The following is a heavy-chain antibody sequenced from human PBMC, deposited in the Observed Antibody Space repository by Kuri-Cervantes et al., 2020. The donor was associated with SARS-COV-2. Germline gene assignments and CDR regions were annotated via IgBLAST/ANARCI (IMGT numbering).Heavy chain of an antibody. Sequence: GESLKISCAASGFTFSSYGMHWVRQAPGKGLEWVAFIRYDGSNKYYADSVKGRFTISRDNSKNTLYLQMNSLRAEDTAVYYCAKDMISRLLWFEESPYNWFDPWGQGTLVTVSS. CDR3: AKDMISRLLWFEESPYNWFDP. D-gene: IGHD3-10*01. V-gene: IGHV3-30*02. CDR2: IRYDGSNK. J-gene: IGHJ5*02. CDR1: GFTFSSYG.